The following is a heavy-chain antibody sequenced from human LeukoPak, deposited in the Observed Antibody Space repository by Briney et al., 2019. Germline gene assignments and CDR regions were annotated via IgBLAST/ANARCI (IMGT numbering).Heavy chain of an antibody. J-gene: IGHJ5*02. CDR1: GGSISSSSYY. V-gene: IGHV4-39*01. Sequence: PSETLSLTCTVSGGSISSSSYYWGWIRQPPGKGLEWIGSIYYSGSTYYNPSLKSRVTISVDTSKNQFSLKLSSVTAADTAVYYCARHEGPYYDFWSGSRADWFDPWGQGTLVTVSS. CDR3: ARHEGPYYDFWSGSRADWFDP. CDR2: IYYSGST. D-gene: IGHD3-3*01.